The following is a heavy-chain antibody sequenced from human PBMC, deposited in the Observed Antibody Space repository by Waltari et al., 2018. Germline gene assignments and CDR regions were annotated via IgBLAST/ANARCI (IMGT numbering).Heavy chain of an antibody. CDR3: ARDLPGGVGGPSYYFDY. Sequence: QVQLVQSGAEVKKPGASVKVSCKASGYTFTSYVIHWVRQAPGQGLEWMGIINPSGGSTSYAQKFQGRVTMTRDTSTSTVYMELSSLKSEDTAVFYCARDLPGGVGGPSYYFDYWGQGTLVTVSS. D-gene: IGHD3-3*01. J-gene: IGHJ4*02. CDR1: GYTFTSYV. CDR2: INPSGGST. V-gene: IGHV1-46*01.